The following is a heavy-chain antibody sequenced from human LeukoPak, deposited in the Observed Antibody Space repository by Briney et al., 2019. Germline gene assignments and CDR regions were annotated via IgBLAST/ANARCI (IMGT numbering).Heavy chain of an antibody. Sequence: GGSLRLSCAASGFTFSSYGMHWVRQAPGKGLEWVAVISYDGSNKYYADSVKGRFTISRDNANNSLYLVMNSLRAEDTAVYYCARGAGWLDYWGQGALVTVSS. J-gene: IGHJ4*02. CDR1: GFTFSSYG. V-gene: IGHV3-30*03. CDR3: ARGAGWLDY. D-gene: IGHD6-19*01. CDR2: ISYDGSNK.